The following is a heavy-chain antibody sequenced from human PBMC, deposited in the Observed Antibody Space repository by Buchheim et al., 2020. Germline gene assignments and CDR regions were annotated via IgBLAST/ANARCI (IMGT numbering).Heavy chain of an antibody. CDR2: IWYDGSNK. V-gene: IGHV3-33*01. D-gene: IGHD6-19*01. CDR3: ARDERGYSSGWLFDY. J-gene: IGHJ4*02. Sequence: QVQLVESGGGVVQPGRSLRLSCAASGFTFSSYGMHWARQAPGKGLEWVAVIWYDGSNKYYADSVKGRFTISRDNSKNTLYLQMNSLRAEDTAVYYCARDERGYSSGWLFDYWGQGTL. CDR1: GFTFSSYG.